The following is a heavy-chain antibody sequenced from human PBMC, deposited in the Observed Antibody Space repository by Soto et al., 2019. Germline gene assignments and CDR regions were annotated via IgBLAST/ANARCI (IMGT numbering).Heavy chain of an antibody. CDR3: ASNFNYYGSGSQRGDWLPDY. CDR1: GGSISSSSYY. V-gene: IGHV4-39*01. Sequence: SETLSLTCTVSGGSISSSSYYWGWIRQPPGKGLEWIGSIYYSGSTYYNPSLKSRVTISVDTSKNQFSLKLSSVTAADTAVYYCASNFNYYGSGSQRGDWLPDYWGQGTLVTVSS. CDR2: IYYSGST. J-gene: IGHJ4*02. D-gene: IGHD3-10*01.